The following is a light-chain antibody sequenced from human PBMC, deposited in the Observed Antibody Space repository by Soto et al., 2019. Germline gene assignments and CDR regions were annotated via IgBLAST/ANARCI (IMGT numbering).Light chain of an antibody. V-gene: IGKV2-30*01. CDR1: QSLVYSDGETY. CDR3: MQGTHWPTYT. CDR2: KVS. Sequence: VMTQSPLSLPVTLGQPASISCRSSQSLVYSDGETYLDWFQQRPGQSPRRLIYKVSNRDSGVPDRFSGSGSGTDFTLKISRVEAEDVGVYYCMQGTHWPTYTFGQGTRLEIK. J-gene: IGKJ2*01.